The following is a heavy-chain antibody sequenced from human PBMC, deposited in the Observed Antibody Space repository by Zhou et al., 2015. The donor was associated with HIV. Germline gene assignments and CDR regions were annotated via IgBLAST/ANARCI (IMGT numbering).Heavy chain of an antibody. Sequence: QVQLLQSGVEVKKPGSSVKVSCTGPRDTFNNYPISWVRQAPGQGLEWMGGIIPSFDTKNYAQKFLGRLTITADESTSTSYMELSGLRSEDTAIYFCARLVNYYDRRGEPDFWGQGTLVTVSS. D-gene: IGHD3-22*01. V-gene: IGHV1-69*01. CDR2: IIPSFDTK. CDR1: RDTFNNYP. CDR3: ARLVNYYDRRGEPDF. J-gene: IGHJ4*02.